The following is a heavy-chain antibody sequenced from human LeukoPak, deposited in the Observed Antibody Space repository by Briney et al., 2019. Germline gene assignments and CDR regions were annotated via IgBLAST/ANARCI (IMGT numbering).Heavy chain of an antibody. D-gene: IGHD3-9*01. Sequence: PSETLSLTCAVSGGSISSSNWWSWVRQPPGKGLEWIGEIYHSGSTNYNPSLKSRVTISVDKSKNQFSLKLSSVTAADTAVYYWAKTPYEILTGYYEGYYWGQGTLVTVSS. V-gene: IGHV4-4*02. CDR3: AKTPYEILTGYYEGYY. CDR2: IYHSGST. CDR1: GGSISSSNW. J-gene: IGHJ4*02.